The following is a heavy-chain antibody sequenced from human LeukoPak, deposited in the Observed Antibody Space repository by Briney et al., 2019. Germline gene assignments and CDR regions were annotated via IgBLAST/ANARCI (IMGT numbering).Heavy chain of an antibody. D-gene: IGHD2-2*01. CDR3: ARVQYLRTDWFDP. CDR2: IYSSGST. V-gene: IGHV4-4*07. Sequence: SETLSLTCTVSGGSINSYYWSWIRQPAGKGLEWIGRIYSSGSTTYNPSLKSRVTMSVDTSKNQFSLRLSSVTAADTAVYYCARVQYLRTDWFDPWGQGTLVTVSS. CDR1: GGSINSYY. J-gene: IGHJ5*02.